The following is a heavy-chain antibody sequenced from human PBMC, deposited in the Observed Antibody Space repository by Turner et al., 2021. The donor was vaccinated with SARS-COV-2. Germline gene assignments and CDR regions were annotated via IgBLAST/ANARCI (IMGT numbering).Heavy chain of an antibody. CDR2: ISYSGST. CDR1: GGSISSSDYS. D-gene: IGHD5-18*01. CDR3: ASTVWLRGAFDM. Sequence: QLQLQESGPGLVKPSETLSLTCTVSGGSISSSDYSWGWIRQPPGKGLGWMGSISYSGSTFYNPSLKSRVTISVDTSKNQFSLKLSSVTAADTAVYYCASTVWLRGAFDMWGQGTMVTVSS. V-gene: IGHV4-39*01. J-gene: IGHJ3*02.